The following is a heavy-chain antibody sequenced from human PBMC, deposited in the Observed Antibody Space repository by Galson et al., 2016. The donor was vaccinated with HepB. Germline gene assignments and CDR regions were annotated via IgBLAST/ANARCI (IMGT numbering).Heavy chain of an antibody. V-gene: IGHV3-64D*06. Sequence: SLRLSCAASGFTFSFYAMHWVRQAPGKGLEYVSAISGNGGSTYYADSVKGRFTISRDNSKNTLYLQMSSLRTEDTAVYYCVKSQTQMGASFIVDYWGQGTLVTVST. CDR1: GFTFSFYA. J-gene: IGHJ4*02. CDR3: VKSQTQMGASFIVDY. D-gene: IGHD1-26*01. CDR2: ISGNGGST.